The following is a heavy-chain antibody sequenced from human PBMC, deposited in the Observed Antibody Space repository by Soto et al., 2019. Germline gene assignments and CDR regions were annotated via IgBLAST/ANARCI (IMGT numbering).Heavy chain of an antibody. D-gene: IGHD6-13*01. CDR3: AKEQIANSSSWFNDY. CDR2: ISYDGSGK. V-gene: IGHV3-30*18. CDR1: GFTFSHYG. J-gene: IGHJ4*02. Sequence: GGSLRLSCAASGFTFSHYGMHWVRQAPGKGLDWVAVISYDGSGKYYADSVKGRFTISRDISKNTLYLQMNSLTAEDTAVYYCAKEQIANSSSWFNDYWGQGTLVTVSS.